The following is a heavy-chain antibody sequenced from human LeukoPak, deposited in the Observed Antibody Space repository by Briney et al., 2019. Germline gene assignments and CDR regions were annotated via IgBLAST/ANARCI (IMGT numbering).Heavy chain of an antibody. D-gene: IGHD6-6*01. CDR1: GFTFSTYA. CDR2: ISNDGSNK. CDR3: SGSTSSSLNYFDP. J-gene: IGHJ5*02. Sequence: GGSLRLSCVASGFTFSTYAMDWVRQAPGKGLEWVALISNDGSNKYYADPVKGRFTISRDNSKNTLYLQMNGLRAEDAAVYYCSGSTSSSLNYFDPWGPGTLVTVSS. V-gene: IGHV3-30*04.